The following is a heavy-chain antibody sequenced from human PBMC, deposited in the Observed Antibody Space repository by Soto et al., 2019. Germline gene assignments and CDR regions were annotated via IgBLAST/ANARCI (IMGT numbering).Heavy chain of an antibody. CDR1: GGSISSGGYY. Sequence: QVQLQESGPGLVKPSQTLSLTCTVSGGSISSGGYYWSWIRQHPGKGLEWIGYIYYSGSTYYNPSLKSRVTLSVDTSKNQFSLKLSSVTAADTAVYYCARHPRTYSYATLYWFDPWGQGTLVTVSS. CDR2: IYYSGST. V-gene: IGHV4-31*03. D-gene: IGHD5-18*01. J-gene: IGHJ5*02. CDR3: ARHPRTYSYATLYWFDP.